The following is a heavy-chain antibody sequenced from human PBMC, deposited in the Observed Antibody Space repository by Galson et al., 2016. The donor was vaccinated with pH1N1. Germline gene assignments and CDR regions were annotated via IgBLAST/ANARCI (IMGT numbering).Heavy chain of an antibody. CDR1: GFTFTNYA. J-gene: IGHJ2*01. CDR3: AKDHKRRVVELGNFDL. D-gene: IGHD3-16*01. CDR2: ISVSSLST. V-gene: IGHV3-23*01. Sequence: SLRLSCAASGFTFTNYAIHWVRQAPGKGLEWVSFISVSSLSTYYADSVKGRFTISRDTSKNTVDLRMNSLRAEDTAVYYCAKDHKRRVVELGNFDLWGRGTLVTVSS.